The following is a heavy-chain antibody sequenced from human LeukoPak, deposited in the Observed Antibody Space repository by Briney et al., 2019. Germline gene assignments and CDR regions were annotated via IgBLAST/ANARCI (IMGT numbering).Heavy chain of an antibody. Sequence: SETLSLTCTVSGGSISSGSYYWSWIRQPAGKGLEWIGRIYTSGSTNYNPSLKSRVTISVDTSKNQFSLKLSSLTAEDSGVYYRASGITMVRGVLTTLYFFDYGGKGTLVTVFS. CDR2: IYTSGST. CDR1: GGSISSGSYY. CDR3: ASGITMVRGVLTTLYFFDY. V-gene: IGHV4-61*02. D-gene: IGHD3-10*01. J-gene: IGHJ4*02.